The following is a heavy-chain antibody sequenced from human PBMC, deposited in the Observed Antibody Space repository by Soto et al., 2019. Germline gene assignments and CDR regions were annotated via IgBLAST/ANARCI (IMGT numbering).Heavy chain of an antibody. V-gene: IGHV3-23*01. J-gene: IGHJ4*02. CDR3: AKVEGFEDFWSGYPTRYYFDY. Sequence: GGSLRLSCAASGFTFSSYAMSWVRQAPGKGLEWVSAISGSGGSTYYADSVKGRFTISRDNSKNTLYLQMDSLRAEDTAVYYCAKVEGFEDFWSGYPTRYYFDYWGQGTLVTVSS. CDR2: ISGSGGST. CDR1: GFTFSSYA. D-gene: IGHD3-3*01.